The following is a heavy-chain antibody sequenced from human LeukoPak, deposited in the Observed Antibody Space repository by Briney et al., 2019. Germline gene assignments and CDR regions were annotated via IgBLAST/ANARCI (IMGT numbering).Heavy chain of an antibody. J-gene: IGHJ4*02. V-gene: IGHV4-34*12. CDR2: MIHSGST. D-gene: IGHD6-13*01. Sequence: GSLRLSCAASGFTFSIYAMGWVRQAPGKGLEWVGEMIHSGSTNYNPSLKSRVTISVDTSKNQFSLKVSSVTAADTAVYYCARSMVLIAAAGKGFDYWGQGTLVTVSS. CDR3: ARSMVLIAAAGKGFDY. CDR1: GFTFSIYA.